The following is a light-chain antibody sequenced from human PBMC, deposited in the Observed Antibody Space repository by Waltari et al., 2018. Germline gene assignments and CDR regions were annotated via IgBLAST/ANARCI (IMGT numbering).Light chain of an antibody. CDR2: EAS. CDR1: QNIGRY. V-gene: IGKV3-20*01. J-gene: IGKJ1*01. CDR3: QNHERLPAT. Sequence: EIMLTQSPGTLSLSPGERATLSCRASQNIGRYLVWYQQKPGQAPRLLIYEASRRATGIPDRFSGRGSGTDFSLTISRLEPEDFAVYYCQNHERLPATFGQGTKVEIK.